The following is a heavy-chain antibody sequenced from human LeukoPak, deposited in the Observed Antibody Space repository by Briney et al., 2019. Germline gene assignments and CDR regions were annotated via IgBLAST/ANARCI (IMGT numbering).Heavy chain of an antibody. CDR3: ARGDYGDYGWYYYYGMDA. CDR1: GGSFSGYY. V-gene: IGHV4-34*01. CDR2: INHSGST. J-gene: IGHJ6*02. D-gene: IGHD4-17*01. Sequence: PSETLSLTCAVYGGSFSGYYWSWIRQPPGKGLEWIGEINHSGSTNYNPSLKSRVTISVDTSKNQFSLKLSSVTAADTAVYYCARGDYGDYGWYYYYGMDAWGQGTTVTVSS.